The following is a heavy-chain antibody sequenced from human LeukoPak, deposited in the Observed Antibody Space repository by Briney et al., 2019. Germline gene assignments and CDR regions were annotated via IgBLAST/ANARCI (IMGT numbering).Heavy chain of an antibody. J-gene: IGHJ6*03. CDR1: GGSISSGSYY. V-gene: IGHV4-61*02. CDR3: ARGQWGEYGSGSYRYYYYYYYMDV. D-gene: IGHD3-10*01. CDR2: IYTSGST. Sequence: SETLSLTCTVSGGSISSGSYYWSWIRQPAGKGLEWIGRIYTSGSTNYNPSLKSRVTISVDTSKNQFSLKLSSVTAADTAVYYCARGQWGEYGSGSYRYYYYYYYMDVWGKGTTVTISS.